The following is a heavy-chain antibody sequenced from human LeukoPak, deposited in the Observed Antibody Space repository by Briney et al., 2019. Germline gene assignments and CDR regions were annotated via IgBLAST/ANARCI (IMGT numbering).Heavy chain of an antibody. CDR3: ARREYSSGWELDY. V-gene: IGHV4-34*01. CDR1: GGSFSDYY. CDR2: INHSGYI. Sequence: SSETLSLTCAVYGGSFSDYYWSWIRQSPEKGLEWIGEINHSGYINYNPSLKSRVTMSVDTSKNQFSLKLSSVTAADTAVYYCARREYSSGWELDYWGQGTLVTVSS. D-gene: IGHD6-19*01. J-gene: IGHJ4*02.